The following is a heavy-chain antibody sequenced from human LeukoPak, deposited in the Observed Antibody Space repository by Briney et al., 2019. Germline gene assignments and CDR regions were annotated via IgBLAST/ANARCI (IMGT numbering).Heavy chain of an antibody. CDR3: ARGGGSSGYPDY. CDR2: INPKNGVT. V-gene: IGHV1-2*02. CDR1: GYTFTDHY. J-gene: IGHJ4*02. Sequence: GASVKVSFKSSGYTFTDHYMHWVRQAPGQGLEWMGWINPKNGVTNYAQKFQGRVTVTTDTSITTVYMDLTRLTSDDTAFYYCARGGGSSGYPDYWGQGTLVTVSS. D-gene: IGHD3-22*01.